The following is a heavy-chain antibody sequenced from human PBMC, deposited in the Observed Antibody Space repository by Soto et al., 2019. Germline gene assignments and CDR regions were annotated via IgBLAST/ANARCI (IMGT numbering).Heavy chain of an antibody. CDR1: GFTFSSYE. Sequence: PGGSLRLSCAASGFTFSSYEMNWVRQAPGKGLEWVSYISSSGNTIYYADSVKGRFTISRDNADNSLFLQMNSLRVEDTAVYYCARELRITIFGVLSPFDYWGQGTLVTVSS. CDR2: ISSSGNTI. J-gene: IGHJ4*02. V-gene: IGHV3-48*03. CDR3: ARELRITIFGVLSPFDY. D-gene: IGHD3-3*01.